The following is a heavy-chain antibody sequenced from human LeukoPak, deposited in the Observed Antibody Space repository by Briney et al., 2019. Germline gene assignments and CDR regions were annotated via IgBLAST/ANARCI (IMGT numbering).Heavy chain of an antibody. J-gene: IGHJ5*02. CDR1: GFSFADYT. Sequence: PGGSLRLSCAASGFSFADYTMHWVQQAPGKGLEWVSLINWDGGRTYYADSVKGRFTISRDNAKNTLNLQMNSLRAEDTAVYYCARDLGQYYDTSDNWFDPWGQGTLVTVSS. CDR2: INWDGGRT. V-gene: IGHV3-43*01. CDR3: ARDLGQYYDTSDNWFDP. D-gene: IGHD3-22*01.